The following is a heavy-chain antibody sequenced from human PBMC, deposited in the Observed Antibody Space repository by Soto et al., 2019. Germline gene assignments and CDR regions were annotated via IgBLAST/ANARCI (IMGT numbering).Heavy chain of an antibody. J-gene: IGHJ4*02. Sequence: QITLKESGPALVRPTQTLTLTCSFSGFSLTTRGVAVSWIRQPPGKALEWLALIFWDDDKWYSPSLRSRLTITEDTSKNQVVITMTYMDPVDTATYYCAYRSRGYAYYFDQWGQGTLVTVSS. D-gene: IGHD5-12*01. CDR2: IFWDDDK. CDR3: AYRSRGYAYYFDQ. V-gene: IGHV2-5*02. CDR1: GFSLTTRGVA.